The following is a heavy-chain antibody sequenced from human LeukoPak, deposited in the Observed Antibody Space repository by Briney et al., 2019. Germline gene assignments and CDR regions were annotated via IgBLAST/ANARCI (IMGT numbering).Heavy chain of an antibody. CDR1: GFTFSSYG. CDR2: IWYDGSNK. J-gene: IGHJ5*02. CDR3: ARVTWGKAGFDP. D-gene: IGHD3-16*01. V-gene: IGHV3-33*01. Sequence: PGGSLRLSCAASGFTFSSYGMHWVRQAPGKGLEWVAVIWYDGSNKYYADSVKGRFTISRDNSKNTLYLQMNSLRAEDTAVYHCARVTWGKAGFDPWGQGSLVTVSS.